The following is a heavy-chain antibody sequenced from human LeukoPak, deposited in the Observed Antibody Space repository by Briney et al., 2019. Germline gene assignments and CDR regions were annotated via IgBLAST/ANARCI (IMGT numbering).Heavy chain of an antibody. D-gene: IGHD1-26*01. J-gene: IGHJ5*02. CDR1: GYTFTSYG. Sequence: ASVKVSCKASGYTFTSYGLSWVRQAPGQGLEWMGWITAYNGNTNYAQKLQGRVTLTTDTSTSTAYMELRSLRSDDTAVYYCARDPRVYSGSYGSDRWFDPWGQGTLVTVSS. V-gene: IGHV1-18*01. CDR2: ITAYNGNT. CDR3: ARDPRVYSGSYGSDRWFDP.